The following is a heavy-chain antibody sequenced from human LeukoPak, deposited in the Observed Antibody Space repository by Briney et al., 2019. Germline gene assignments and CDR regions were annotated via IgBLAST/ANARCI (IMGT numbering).Heavy chain of an antibody. D-gene: IGHD3-22*01. CDR1: GFTFSNAW. Sequence: GGSLRLSCAASGFTFSNAWMSWVRQAPGKGLEWVGRIKSKTDGGTTDYAAPVKGRFTIARDDSKNTLYLQMNSLKTEDTAVYYCTTDGQTYYYDSSGYHPYFDYWGQGTLVTVSS. V-gene: IGHV3-15*01. CDR3: TTDGQTYYYDSSGYHPYFDY. J-gene: IGHJ4*02. CDR2: IKSKTDGGTT.